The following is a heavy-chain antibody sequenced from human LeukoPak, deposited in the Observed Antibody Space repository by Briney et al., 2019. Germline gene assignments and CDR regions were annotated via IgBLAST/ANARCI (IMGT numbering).Heavy chain of an antibody. Sequence: GASVKVSCKASGYTFTSYGISWVRQAPGQGLEWMGWISAYNGNTNYAQKLQGRVTMTTDTSTSTAYMELRSLRSDDTAVYYCARRGSYCGGDCPRDYFDYWGQGTLVTVSS. CDR1: GYTFTSYG. CDR2: ISAYNGNT. CDR3: ARRGSYCGGDCPRDYFDY. V-gene: IGHV1-18*01. J-gene: IGHJ4*02. D-gene: IGHD2-21*02.